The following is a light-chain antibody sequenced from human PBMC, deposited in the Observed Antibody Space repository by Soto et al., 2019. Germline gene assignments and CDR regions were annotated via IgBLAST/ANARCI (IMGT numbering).Light chain of an antibody. CDR1: QSVTSNY. J-gene: IGKJ2*01. CDR3: HQYGTSPYT. CDR2: GTS. Sequence: EVVLTQSPGTLSLSPGERATLSCRASQSVTSNYLAWFFQKPGQAPRLLIHGTSNRATDIPDRFSGSRSGTDFTLTISRLEPEDFAVYYCHQYGTSPYTFGQGTKVEMK. V-gene: IGKV3-20*01.